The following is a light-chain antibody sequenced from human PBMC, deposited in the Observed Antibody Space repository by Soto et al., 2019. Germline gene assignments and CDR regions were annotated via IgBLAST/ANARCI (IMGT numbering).Light chain of an antibody. J-gene: IGKJ2*01. Sequence: EIVLTQSPGTLSLSPGERATLSCRASQSVSSSSYLAWYQQKPGQAPRLLIYGASSRATGIPDRFSGSGSGTDFILTISRLEPEDFAVYYCHQYGSSPSYTFGQGTKLEIK. CDR2: GAS. CDR1: QSVSSSSY. CDR3: HQYGSSPSYT. V-gene: IGKV3-20*01.